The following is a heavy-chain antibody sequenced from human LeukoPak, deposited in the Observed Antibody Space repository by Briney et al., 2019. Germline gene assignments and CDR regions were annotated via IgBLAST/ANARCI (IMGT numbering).Heavy chain of an antibody. V-gene: IGHV3-23*01. CDR1: GFTFSSYA. CDR3: AKVTRRGQTSPSDY. CDR2: ISGSGGST. J-gene: IGHJ4*02. Sequence: GGSLRLSCAASGFTFSSYAMSWVRQAPGKGLEWVSAISGSGGSTYYADSVRGRFTISRDNSKNTLYLQMNSLRAEDTAVYYCAKVTRRGQTSPSDYWGQGTLVTVSS. D-gene: IGHD3-10*01.